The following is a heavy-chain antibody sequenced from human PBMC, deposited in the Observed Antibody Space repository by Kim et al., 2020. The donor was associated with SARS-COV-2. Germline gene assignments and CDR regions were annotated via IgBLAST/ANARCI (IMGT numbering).Heavy chain of an antibody. J-gene: IGHJ4*02. D-gene: IGHD3-10*01. V-gene: IGHV4-30-2*04. Sequence: RSRGTISVDTSKNQFSLKLSSVTAADTAVYYCARSTDYYGSGSYLHYFDYWGQGTLVTVSS. CDR3: ARSTDYYGSGSYLHYFDY.